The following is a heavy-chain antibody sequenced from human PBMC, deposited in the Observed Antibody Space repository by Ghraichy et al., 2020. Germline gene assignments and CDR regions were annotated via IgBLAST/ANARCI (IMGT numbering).Heavy chain of an antibody. V-gene: IGHV4-39*01. D-gene: IGHD2-21*01. CDR3: ALFPTF. J-gene: IGHJ4*02. CDR2: IKYTGST. CDR1: GGAIGRSSYY. Sequence: SETLSLTWTASGGAIGRSSYYNGWSRLSPGTGLKWLGGIKYTGSTYYSPSLKSRVTISVDSSKNQLSLKLTSVTAADTSVYYCALFPTFWGQGTLVTGSS.